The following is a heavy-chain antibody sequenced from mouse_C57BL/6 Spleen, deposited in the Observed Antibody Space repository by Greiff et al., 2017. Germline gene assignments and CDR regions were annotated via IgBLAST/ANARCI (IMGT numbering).Heavy chain of an antibody. CDR3: ARGLYDGYPFDY. D-gene: IGHD2-3*01. Sequence: LQESGAELARPGASVKMSCKASGYTFTSYTMHWVKQRPGQGLEWIGYINPSSGYTKYNQKFKDKATLTADKSSSTAYMQLSSLTSEDSAVYYCARGLYDGYPFDYWGQGTTLTVSS. J-gene: IGHJ2*01. CDR1: GYTFTSYT. CDR2: INPSSGYT. V-gene: IGHV1-4*01.